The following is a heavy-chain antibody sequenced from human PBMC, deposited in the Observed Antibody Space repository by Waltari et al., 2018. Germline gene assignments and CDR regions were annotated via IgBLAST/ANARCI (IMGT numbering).Heavy chain of an antibody. CDR1: GGSFSGSY. Sequence: QVQLQQWGAGLLKPSETLSLTCAVYGGSFSGSYWSWIRQPPGKGLAWFGEINHSGSTNYNPSLTSLGTISVYTSKNQCSRKLSSVTAADPAVYYCARAPRAGRNRYGSGRTPKMDVWGQGTTVTVSS. CDR3: ARAPRAGRNRYGSGRTPKMDV. V-gene: IGHV4-34*01. J-gene: IGHJ6*02. D-gene: IGHD3-10*01. CDR2: INHSGST.